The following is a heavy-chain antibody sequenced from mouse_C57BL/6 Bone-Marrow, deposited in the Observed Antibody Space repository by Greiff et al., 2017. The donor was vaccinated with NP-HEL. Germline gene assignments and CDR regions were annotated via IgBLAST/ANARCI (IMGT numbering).Heavy chain of an antibody. Sequence: EVQLVESGGGLVQSGRSLRLSCATSGFTFSDFYMEWVRQAPGKGLEWIAASRNKANDYTTEYSASVKGRFIVSRDTSQSILYLQMNALRAEDTAIYYCARDERLRDYAMDYWGQGTSVTVSS. CDR1: GFTFSDFY. D-gene: IGHD2-4*01. V-gene: IGHV7-1*01. J-gene: IGHJ4*01. CDR2: SRNKANDYTT. CDR3: ARDERLRDYAMDY.